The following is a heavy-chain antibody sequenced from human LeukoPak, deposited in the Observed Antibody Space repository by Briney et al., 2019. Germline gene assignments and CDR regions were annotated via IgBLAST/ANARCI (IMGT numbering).Heavy chain of an antibody. CDR2: ISSSSSYT. D-gene: IGHD2-15*01. Sequence: GGSLRLSCAASGLTFSSYAMSWVRQAPGKGLEWVSYISSSSSYTNYADSVKGRFTISRDNAKNSLYLQMNSLRAEDTAVYYCARSWSPVLLPFDYWGQGTLVTVSS. J-gene: IGHJ4*02. CDR3: ARSWSPVLLPFDY. CDR1: GLTFSSYA. V-gene: IGHV3-11*03.